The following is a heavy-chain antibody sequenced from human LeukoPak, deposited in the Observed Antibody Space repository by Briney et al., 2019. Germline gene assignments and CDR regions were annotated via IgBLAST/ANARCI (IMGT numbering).Heavy chain of an antibody. CDR1: GGSISSSNW. CDR2: IYHSGST. Sequence: SETLSLTCAVSGGSISSSNWWSWVRQPPGKGLEWIGEIYHSGSTNYNPSLKSRDTISVDKSKNQFSLKLSSVTAADTAVYYCARKPVDTAMVRLFDYWGQGTLVTVSS. V-gene: IGHV4-4*02. D-gene: IGHD5-18*01. J-gene: IGHJ4*02. CDR3: ARKPVDTAMVRLFDY.